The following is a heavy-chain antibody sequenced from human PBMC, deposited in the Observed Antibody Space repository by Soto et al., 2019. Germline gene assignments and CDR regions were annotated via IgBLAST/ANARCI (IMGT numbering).Heavy chain of an antibody. D-gene: IGHD3-10*01. Sequence: QVQLVQSGAEVKKPGSSVKVSCKASGGTFSSYAISWVRQAPGQGLEWMGGIIPIFGTANYAQKFQGRVTIPADESTSRAYMELSSLRSEDTAVYYCARQYYYGSWAYNWFDPWGQGTLVTVSS. CDR2: IIPIFGTA. CDR1: GGTFSSYA. V-gene: IGHV1-69*01. J-gene: IGHJ5*02. CDR3: ARQYYYGSWAYNWFDP.